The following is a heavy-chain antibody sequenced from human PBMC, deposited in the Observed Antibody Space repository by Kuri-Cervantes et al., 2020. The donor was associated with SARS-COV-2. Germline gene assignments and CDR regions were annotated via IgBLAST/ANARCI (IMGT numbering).Heavy chain of an antibody. D-gene: IGHD3-3*01. Sequence: GESLKISCAASGFTFSSYGMHWVRQAPGKGLEWVANIKQDGSEKYYVDSVKGRFTISRDNAKNSLYLQMNSLRAEDTAVYYCARANYDFWSGYYPADYWGQGTLVTVSS. J-gene: IGHJ4*02. CDR3: ARANYDFWSGYYPADY. CDR2: IKQDGSEK. CDR1: GFTFSSYG. V-gene: IGHV3-7*01.